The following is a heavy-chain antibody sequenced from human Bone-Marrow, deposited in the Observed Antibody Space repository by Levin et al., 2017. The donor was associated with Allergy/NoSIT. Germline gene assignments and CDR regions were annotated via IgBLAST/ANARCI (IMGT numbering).Heavy chain of an antibody. CDR1: GYTFSTSY. V-gene: IGHV5-51*01. Sequence: GGSLRLSCKASGYTFSTSYIGWVRQMPGKGLEWMGVIYPGDSDTTYSPSFEGQVTVSADQSIATAYLQWTSLKASDTALYYCARQKDGSYGMDVWGQGTTVTVSS. CDR3: ARQKDGSYGMDV. CDR2: IYPGDSDT. J-gene: IGHJ6*02. D-gene: IGHD5-24*01.